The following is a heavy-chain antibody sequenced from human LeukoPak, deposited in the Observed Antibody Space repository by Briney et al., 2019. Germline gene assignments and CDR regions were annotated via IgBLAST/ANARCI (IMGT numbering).Heavy chain of an antibody. CDR3: ARIFMATALDY. CDR2: INHSGST. CDR1: GGSFSGYD. V-gene: IGHV4-34*01. J-gene: IGHJ4*02. Sequence: SETLSLTCAVYGGSFSGYDWTWIRQPPGKGLEWLGEINHSGSTNYNPSLKSRVTISVDTSKNQFSLKLSSLTAADTAVYYCARIFMATALDYWGQGTLVTVSS. D-gene: IGHD5-12*01.